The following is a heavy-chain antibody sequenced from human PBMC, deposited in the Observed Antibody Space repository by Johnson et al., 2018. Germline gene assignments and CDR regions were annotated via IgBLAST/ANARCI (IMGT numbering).Heavy chain of an antibody. V-gene: IGHV3-9*01. J-gene: IGHJ3*02. D-gene: IGHD5-18*01. CDR3: AKDRGYSYGYDAFDI. CDR1: GFTFSDYY. CDR2: ISWNSGSI. Sequence: VQLVQSGGGLVKPGGSLRLSCAASGFTFSDYYMSWIRQAPGKGLEWGSGISWNSGSIGYADSVKGRFTISRDNAKNSLYLQMNSLRAEDTSFYHCAKDRGYSYGYDAFDIWGQGTMVTVSS.